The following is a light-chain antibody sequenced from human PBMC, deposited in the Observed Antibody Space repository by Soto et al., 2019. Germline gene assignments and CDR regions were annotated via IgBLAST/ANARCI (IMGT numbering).Light chain of an antibody. CDR2: GAS. J-gene: IGKJ2*01. Sequence: EIVMTQSPASLSVSPGDGATLSCRANQSVASNVAWYQQKPGQGPRLLIHGASTRAVGVPARFSGSGSGTDFSLTISSLQSEDFAVNYCQQYHNWPPQYTFGQGTKLQIK. V-gene: IGKV3-15*01. CDR3: QQYHNWPPQYT. CDR1: QSVASN.